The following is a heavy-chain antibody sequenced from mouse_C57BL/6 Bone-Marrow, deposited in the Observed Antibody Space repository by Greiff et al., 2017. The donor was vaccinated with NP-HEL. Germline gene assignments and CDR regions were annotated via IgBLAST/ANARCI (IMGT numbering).Heavy chain of an antibody. CDR2: IDPSDSYT. J-gene: IGHJ3*01. Sequence: QVQLKQSGAELVKPGASVKLSCKASGYTFTSYWMQWVKQRPGQGLEWIGEIDPSDSYTNYNQKFKGKATLTVDTSSSTAYMQLSSLTSEDSAVYYCARTWVLRFAYWGQGTLVTVSA. CDR3: ARTWVLRFAY. CDR1: GYTFTSYW. V-gene: IGHV1-50*01.